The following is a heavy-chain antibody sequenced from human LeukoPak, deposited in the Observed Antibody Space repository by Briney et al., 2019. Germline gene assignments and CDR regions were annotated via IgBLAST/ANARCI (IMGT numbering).Heavy chain of an antibody. D-gene: IGHD3-9*01. V-gene: IGHV4-59*08. J-gene: IGHJ6*02. Sequence: SETLSLTCTVSGGSISSYYWSWIRQPPGKGLEWIGYIYYSGSTNYNPSLKSRVTISVDTSKNQFSLKLSSVTAADTAVYYCARPNHYDILTGYYYYYGMDVWGQGTTVTVSS. CDR1: GGSISSYY. CDR2: IYYSGST. CDR3: ARPNHYDILTGYYYYYGMDV.